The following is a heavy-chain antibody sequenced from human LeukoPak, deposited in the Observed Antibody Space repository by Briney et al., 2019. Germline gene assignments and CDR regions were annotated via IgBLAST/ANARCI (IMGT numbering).Heavy chain of an antibody. D-gene: IGHD5-18*01. CDR2: IYYSGST. CDR3: ARGRGYSYGLFDY. Sequence: PSQTLSLTCTVSGGSISSGDYYWSWIRQPPGKGLEWIGYIYYSGSTYYNPSPKSRVTISVDTSKNQFSLKLSSVTAAGTAVYYCARGRGYSYGLFDYWGQGTLVTVSS. J-gene: IGHJ4*02. CDR1: GGSISSGDYY. V-gene: IGHV4-30-4*01.